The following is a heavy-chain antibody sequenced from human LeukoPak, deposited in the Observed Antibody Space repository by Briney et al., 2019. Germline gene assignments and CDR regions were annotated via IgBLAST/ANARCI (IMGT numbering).Heavy chain of an antibody. CDR3: AELEGQHLVEYYFDY. CDR1: GFTFSNFA. CDR2: VSGSGDGT. D-gene: IGHD6-13*01. Sequence: PGGSLRLSCAASGFTFSNFAVSWVRQAPGKGLEWVSAVSGSGDGTYYADSVKGRFTISRDNSKNTLYLEMNSLRAEDTAVYYCAELEGQHLVEYYFDYRGQGTLVTVST. V-gene: IGHV3-23*01. J-gene: IGHJ4*02.